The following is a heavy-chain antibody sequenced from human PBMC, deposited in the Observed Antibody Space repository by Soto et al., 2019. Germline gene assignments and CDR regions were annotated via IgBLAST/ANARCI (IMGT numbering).Heavy chain of an antibody. V-gene: IGHV1-69*13. CDR1: GGTFSSYA. D-gene: IGHD2-15*01. J-gene: IGHJ5*02. Sequence: VASVKVSCKASGGTFSSYAISWVRQAPGQGLEWMGGIIPIFGTANYAQKFQGRVTITADDSTSTAYMELSSLRSEDTAVYYCARVGGSGGSCYRVWFDPWGQGTLVTVPS. CDR2: IIPIFGTA. CDR3: ARVGGSGGSCYRVWFDP.